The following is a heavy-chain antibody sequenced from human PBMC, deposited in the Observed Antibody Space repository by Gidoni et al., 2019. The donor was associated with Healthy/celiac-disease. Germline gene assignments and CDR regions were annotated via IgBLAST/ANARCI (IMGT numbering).Heavy chain of an antibody. CDR1: GFTFRSYG. D-gene: IGHD3-3*01. CDR2: IWYDGSSK. J-gene: IGHJ6*02. Sequence: QVQLVESGGGVVQPGRSLRLSCAASGFTFRSYGMPWVRQAPGKGLEWVAVIWYDGSSKYYADSVKGRFTISRDNSKNTLYLQMNSLRAEDTAVYYCARSTSRFLEWDYYYYGMDVWGQGTTVTVSS. V-gene: IGHV3-33*01. CDR3: ARSTSRFLEWDYYYYGMDV.